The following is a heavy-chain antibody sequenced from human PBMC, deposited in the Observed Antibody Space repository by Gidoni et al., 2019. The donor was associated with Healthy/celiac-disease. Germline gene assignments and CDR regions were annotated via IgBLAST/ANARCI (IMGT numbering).Heavy chain of an antibody. CDR3: ARGAPYYDYIWGSYRYDY. V-gene: IGHV3-30-3*01. CDR2: ISYDGSNK. Sequence: QVQLVESGGGVVQPGRSLRLSCAASGFTFSSYAMHWVRQAPGKGLEWVAVISYDGSNKYYADSVKGRFTISRDNSKNTLYLQMNSLRAEDTAVYYCARGAPYYDYIWGSYRYDYWGQGTLVTVSS. J-gene: IGHJ4*02. D-gene: IGHD3-16*02. CDR1: GFTFSSYA.